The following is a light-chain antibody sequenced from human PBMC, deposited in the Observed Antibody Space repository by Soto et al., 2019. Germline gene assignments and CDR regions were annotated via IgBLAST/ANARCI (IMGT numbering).Light chain of an antibody. CDR3: QQSYSTPRT. CDR1: QSISSY. V-gene: IGKV1-39*01. Sequence: DIQMTQSPSSLSASVGVRVTITCRASQSISSYLNWYQQKPGKAPKLLIYAASSLQSGVPSRFSGSGSGTDFTLTISSLQPEDFATYYCQQSYSTPRTFGQGTKV. J-gene: IGKJ1*01. CDR2: AAS.